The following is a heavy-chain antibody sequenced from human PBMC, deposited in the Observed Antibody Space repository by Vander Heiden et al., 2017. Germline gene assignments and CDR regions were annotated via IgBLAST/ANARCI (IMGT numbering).Heavy chain of an antibody. CDR2: IKSIAHGGTT. CDR1: DFTFIYAW. Sequence: EVQLVESGGGLVEPGGSLRSPWPPSDFTFIYAWMHWVRQAPGKGLEWVGRIKSIAHGGTTDYAASVEGRFTISRDDSTKTLYLQMNSLQTGDTAVYYCTTGLANYFAFWGQGTLVTVSS. D-gene: IGHD6-6*01. J-gene: IGHJ4*02. V-gene: IGHV3-15*07. CDR3: TTGLANYFAF.